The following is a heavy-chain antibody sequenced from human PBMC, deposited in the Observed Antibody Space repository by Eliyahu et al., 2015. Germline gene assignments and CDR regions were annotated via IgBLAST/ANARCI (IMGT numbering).Heavy chain of an antibody. J-gene: IGHJ4*02. D-gene: IGHD3-22*01. V-gene: IGHV3-23*04. CDR2: ISHSVGST. CDR1: XFSFXXXP. Sequence: EVQLVESGGAWAQPGGTLRLSCAAXXFSFXXXPXNWVRQAPGKGLEWVSSISHSVGSTYYADSVKGRFTISTDKSKNTLYLQMNSLRAEDTALYYCAKAYFYDSSGYRTGPYDYWGQGTLVTVSS. CDR3: AKAYFYDSSGYRTGPYDY.